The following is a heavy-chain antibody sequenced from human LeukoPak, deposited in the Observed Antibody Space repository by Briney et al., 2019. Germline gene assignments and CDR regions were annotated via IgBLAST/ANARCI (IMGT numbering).Heavy chain of an antibody. V-gene: IGHV4-30-4*01. CDR2: IYYSGST. CDR1: GGSISRGDYY. D-gene: IGHD3-9*01. Sequence: PSETLSLTCTVSGGSISRGDYYWSWIRQPPGKGLEWIGYIYYSGSTYYNPSLKSRVTISVDTSKNQFSLKLSSVTAADTAVYYCARAGLGGFFDYWGQGTLVTVSS. CDR3: ARAGLGGFFDY. J-gene: IGHJ4*02.